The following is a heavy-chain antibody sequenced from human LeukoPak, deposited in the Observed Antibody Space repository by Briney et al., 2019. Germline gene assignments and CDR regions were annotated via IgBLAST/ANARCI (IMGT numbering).Heavy chain of an antibody. CDR1: GYTFTSYG. V-gene: IGHV1-18*01. CDR3: ATAPRAIVGATGVDY. Sequence: ASVKVSCKASGYTFTSYGISWVRQAPGQGLEWMGWISAYNGNTNYAQKLQGRVTMTTDTSTSTAYMELRSLRSDDTAVYYCATAPRAIVGATGVDYWGQGTLVTVSS. J-gene: IGHJ4*02. D-gene: IGHD1-26*01. CDR2: ISAYNGNT.